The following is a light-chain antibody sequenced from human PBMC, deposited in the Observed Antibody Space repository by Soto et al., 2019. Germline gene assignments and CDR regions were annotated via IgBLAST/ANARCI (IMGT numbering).Light chain of an antibody. V-gene: IGLV2-14*03. CDR2: DVN. CDR1: SSDIGGYNF. J-gene: IGLJ2*01. Sequence: QSVLTQPASVSGSPGQSITISCTGTSSDIGGYNFVSWYQQPPGKAPKLMIYDVNNRPSGVSNRFSGSKSGYTASLTISGLQAEDEADYYCSSYTTSATLIFGGGTKLTVL. CDR3: SSYTTSATLI.